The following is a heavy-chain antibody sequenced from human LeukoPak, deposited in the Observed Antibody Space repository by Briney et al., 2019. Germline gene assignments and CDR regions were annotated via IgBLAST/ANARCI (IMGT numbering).Heavy chain of an antibody. J-gene: IGHJ4*02. CDR3: AGLWFGESGTGTFDY. Sequence: RASETLSLTCTVSGGSISSSSYYWGWIRQPPGKGLEWIGSIYYSGSTYYNPSLKSRVTISVDTSKNQFSLKLSSVTAADTAVYYCAGLWFGESGTGTFDYWGQGTLVTVSS. CDR1: GGSISSSSYY. V-gene: IGHV4-39*07. D-gene: IGHD3-10*01. CDR2: IYYSGST.